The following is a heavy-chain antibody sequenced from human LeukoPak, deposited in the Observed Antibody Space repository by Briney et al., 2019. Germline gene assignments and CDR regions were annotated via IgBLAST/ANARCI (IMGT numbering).Heavy chain of an antibody. CDR3: ARDVEYSGSAGGYYFDY. J-gene: IGHJ4*02. V-gene: IGHV1-2*02. Sequence: ASVKVSCKASGYTFTGYYMHWVRQAPGQGLEWMGWINPNSGGTNYAQKFQGRVTMTRDTSISTAYMELSRLRSDDTAVYYCARDVEYSGSAGGYYFDYWGQGTLVTVSS. CDR2: INPNSGGT. D-gene: IGHD6-6*01. CDR1: GYTFTGYY.